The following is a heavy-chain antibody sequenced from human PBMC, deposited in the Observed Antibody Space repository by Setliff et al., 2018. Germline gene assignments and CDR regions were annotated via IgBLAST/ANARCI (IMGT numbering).Heavy chain of an antibody. D-gene: IGHD3-22*01. CDR2: ISAYNGTT. V-gene: IGHV1-18*01. J-gene: IGHJ4*02. CDR3: ARDVEDITYYYESSGYYRDY. Sequence: GASVKVSCKTSGYTFTSYGISWVRQAPGQGLEWMGWISAYNGTTNYAQKLQGRVTMTTDTSTSTAYMELRSLRSDDTAVYYCARDVEDITYYYESSGYYRDYWGQRTLVTVSS. CDR1: GYTFTSYG.